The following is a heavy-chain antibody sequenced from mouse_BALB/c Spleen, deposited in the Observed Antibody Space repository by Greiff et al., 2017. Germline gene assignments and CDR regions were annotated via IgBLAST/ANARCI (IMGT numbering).Heavy chain of an antibody. D-gene: IGHD2-2*01. CDR2: ISSGGSYT. Sequence: EVHLVESGGGLVKPGGSLKLSCAASGFTFSSYAMSWVRQTPEKRLEWVATISSGGSYTYYPDSVKGRFTISRDNAKNTLYLQMSSLRSEDTAMYYCANLFYYGYDGFAYWGQGTLVTVSA. J-gene: IGHJ3*01. V-gene: IGHV5-9-3*01. CDR3: ANLFYYGYDGFAY. CDR1: GFTFSSYA.